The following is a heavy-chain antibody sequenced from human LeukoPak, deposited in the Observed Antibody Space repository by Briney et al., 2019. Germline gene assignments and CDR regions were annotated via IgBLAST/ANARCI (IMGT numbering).Heavy chain of an antibody. CDR3: ARDRSGYSYVTHTFDP. CDR1: GYTFTGYY. V-gene: IGHV1-2*02. J-gene: IGHJ5*02. D-gene: IGHD5-18*01. Sequence: GASVKVSCKASGYTFTGYYMHWVRQAPGQGLEWMGWINPNSGGTNYAQKFQGRVTMTRDTSISTAYMELSRLRSDDTAVYYCARDRSGYSYVTHTFDPWGQGTLVTVSS. CDR2: INPNSGGT.